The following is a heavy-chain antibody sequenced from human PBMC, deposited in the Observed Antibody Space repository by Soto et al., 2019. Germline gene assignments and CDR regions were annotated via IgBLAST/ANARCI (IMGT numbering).Heavy chain of an antibody. CDR3: ARDSSSWTLFDY. V-gene: IGHV3-33*01. CDR2: IWYDGSHK. D-gene: IGHD6-13*01. Sequence: GGSLRLSCAASGFTFNDYDMHWVRQAPGKGLEWVAVIWYDGSHKYYADSVKGRFTSSRDNSKNTVYLQMNSLRAEDTAVYYCARDSSSWTLFDYWGQGTLVTVSS. CDR1: GFTFNDYD. J-gene: IGHJ4*02.